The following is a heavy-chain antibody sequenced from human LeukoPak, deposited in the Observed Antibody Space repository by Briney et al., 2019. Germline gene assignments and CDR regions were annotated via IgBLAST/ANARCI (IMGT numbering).Heavy chain of an antibody. CDR1: EYTFTDYA. Sequence: HWASVKVPCKASEYTFTDYAINWVRQAPGQRLEWMGWINAGNGNTRYSQRFQGRVTITRDTSASTAYMELSSLTSEDTAVYYCARGRWSATTASYYLDFWGQGTLVTVSS. CDR2: INAGNGNT. CDR3: ARGRWSATTASYYLDF. V-gene: IGHV1-3*01. D-gene: IGHD5-24*01. J-gene: IGHJ4*02.